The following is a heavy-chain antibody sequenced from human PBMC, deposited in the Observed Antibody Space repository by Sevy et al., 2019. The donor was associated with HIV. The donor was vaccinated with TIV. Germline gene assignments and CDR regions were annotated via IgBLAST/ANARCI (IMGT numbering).Heavy chain of an antibody. D-gene: IGHD3-22*01. Sequence: EGSLRLSCAASGFTFSSYAMHWVHQAPGKELEWVAVIEYDGSNKYYADSVKGRFTISRDNSKNTLYLQMNSLRAEDTAAYYCARDYYLIWGQGTMVTVSS. V-gene: IGHV3-30-3*01. CDR1: GFTFSSYA. J-gene: IGHJ3*02. CDR2: IEYDGSNK. CDR3: ARDYYLI.